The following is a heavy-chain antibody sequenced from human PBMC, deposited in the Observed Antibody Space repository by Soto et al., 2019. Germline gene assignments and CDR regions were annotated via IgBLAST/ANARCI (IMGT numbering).Heavy chain of an antibody. J-gene: IGHJ4*02. CDR2: IFYGGHT. CDR1: GDFLTTYY. D-gene: IGHD6-19*01. V-gene: IGHV4-59*01. Sequence: SETLSLTCDVSGDFLTTYYWNWIRQSPGKGLEWIGYIFYGGHTNYNPSLRGRATISVDTSKNQFSLKLSSVTAADTAVYYCARSPQYSSGWNGGFDNWGQGTLVTVSS. CDR3: ARSPQYSSGWNGGFDN.